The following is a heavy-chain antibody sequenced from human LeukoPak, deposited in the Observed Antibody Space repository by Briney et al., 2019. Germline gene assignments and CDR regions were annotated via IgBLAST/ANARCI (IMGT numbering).Heavy chain of an antibody. CDR3: AKDLRGYCSSTSCSDAFDI. CDR2: IRYDGSNK. J-gene: IGHJ3*02. CDR1: GFTFSSYA. V-gene: IGHV3-30*02. Sequence: PGRSLRLSCAASGFTFSSYAMHWVRQAPGKGLEWVAFIRYDGSNKYYADSVKGRFTISRDNSKNTLYLQMNSLRAEDTAVYYCAKDLRGYCSSTSCSDAFDIWGQGTMVTVSS. D-gene: IGHD2-2*01.